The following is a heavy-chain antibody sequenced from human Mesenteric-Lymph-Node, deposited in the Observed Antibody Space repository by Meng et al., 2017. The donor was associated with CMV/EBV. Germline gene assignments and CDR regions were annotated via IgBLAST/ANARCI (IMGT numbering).Heavy chain of an antibody. Sequence: GFPFSSYGLPWVRQAPGKGLEWLAVLWYDGSNKYYADSVKGRFTISRDNSENTLYLQMNSLRAEDTAVYYCAKDWVAAAGISGWFDPWGQGTLVTVSS. CDR2: LWYDGSNK. D-gene: IGHD6-13*01. CDR3: AKDWVAAAGISGWFDP. CDR1: GFPFSSYG. V-gene: IGHV3-33*06. J-gene: IGHJ5*02.